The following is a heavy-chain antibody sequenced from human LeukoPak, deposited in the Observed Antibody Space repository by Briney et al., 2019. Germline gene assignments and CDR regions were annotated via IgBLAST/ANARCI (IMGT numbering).Heavy chain of an antibody. V-gene: IGHV4-39*07. J-gene: IGHJ4*02. D-gene: IGHD3-16*01. CDR3: ARAESYYDYVWGSGQLHPLDY. CDR1: GGSISSSSYY. Sequence: PSETLSLTCTVSGGSISSSSYYWGWIRQPPGKGLEWIGSIYYSGSTYYNPSLKSRVTISVDTSKNQFSLKLSSVTAADTAVYYCARAESYYDYVWGSGQLHPLDYWGQGTLVTVSS. CDR2: IYYSGST.